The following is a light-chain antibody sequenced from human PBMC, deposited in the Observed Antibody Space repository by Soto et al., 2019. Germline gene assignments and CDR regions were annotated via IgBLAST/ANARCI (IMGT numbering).Light chain of an antibody. V-gene: IGKV3-20*01. CDR2: SAS. CDR3: HQYGSSPLT. CDR1: ETVDTSS. J-gene: IGKJ4*01. Sequence: EIVLTQSPGTLSLSPGETATLSCRAIETVDTSSLGWYQQKPGRAPSLLIYSASRRATGIPDRFDASGSATDFTLTISRLEPEDFAVYYCHQYGSSPLTFGGGTKVEI.